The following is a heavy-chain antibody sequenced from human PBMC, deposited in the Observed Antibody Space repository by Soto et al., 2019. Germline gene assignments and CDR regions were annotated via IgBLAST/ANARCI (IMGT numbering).Heavy chain of an antibody. Sequence: LSLSCAASGFTFTRYSMNWVRQAPGKGPEWVSSISSTTNYIYYADSMKGRFTVSRDNAKNSVYLEMNSLSAEDTAVYYCARESEDLTSNFDYWGQGTLVTVSS. J-gene: IGHJ4*02. CDR2: ISSTTNYI. V-gene: IGHV3-21*01. CDR1: GFTFTRYS. CDR3: ARESEDLTSNFDY.